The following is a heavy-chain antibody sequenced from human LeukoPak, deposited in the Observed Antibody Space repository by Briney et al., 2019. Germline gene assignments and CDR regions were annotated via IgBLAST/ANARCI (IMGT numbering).Heavy chain of an antibody. Sequence: GASVKVSCKASGYTFTGYYMFWVRQAPGQGLEWMGWINPNSGGTNYAQKLQGRVTMTTDTSTSTAYMELRSLRSDDTAVYYCARFGEYSSSSYDYWGQGTLVTVSS. CDR2: INPNSGGT. J-gene: IGHJ4*02. V-gene: IGHV1-2*02. CDR1: GYTFTGYY. D-gene: IGHD6-6*01. CDR3: ARFGEYSSSSYDY.